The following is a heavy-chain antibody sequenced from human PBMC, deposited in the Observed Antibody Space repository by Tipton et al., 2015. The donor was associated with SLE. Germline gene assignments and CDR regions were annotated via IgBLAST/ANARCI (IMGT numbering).Heavy chain of an antibody. CDR2: IYYSGST. V-gene: IGHV4-39*07. CDR1: GGSISSSSYY. D-gene: IGHD5-24*01. CDR3: ASAGDGYKYAFDI. J-gene: IGHJ3*02. Sequence: TLSLTCTVSGGSISSSSYYWGWIRQPPGKGLEWIGSIYYSGSTNYNPYLKSRVTISVDKSKNQFSLKLSSVTAADTAVYYCASAGDGYKYAFDIWGQGTMVTVSS.